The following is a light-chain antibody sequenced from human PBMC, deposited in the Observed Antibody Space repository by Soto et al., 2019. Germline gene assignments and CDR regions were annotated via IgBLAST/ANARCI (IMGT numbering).Light chain of an antibody. CDR3: QQYVSSPYT. V-gene: IGKV3-20*01. Sequence: EIVLTQSPGTLSLSPGERATLSCRASQTVTSNYLAWYQQKPGQAPRLLIYGASSRATGIPDRFGGSGSGTDLTLTISTLEPEDFAVYYCQQYVSSPYTFGQGTKLEMK. CDR2: GAS. CDR1: QTVTSNY. J-gene: IGKJ2*01.